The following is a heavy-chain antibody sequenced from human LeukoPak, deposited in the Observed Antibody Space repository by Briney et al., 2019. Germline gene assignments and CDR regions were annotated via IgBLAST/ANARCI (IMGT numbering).Heavy chain of an antibody. CDR3: ARAGYYGSGSYYPS. J-gene: IGHJ4*02. CDR1: DGSMSSNTYY. CDR2: IYYSGST. D-gene: IGHD3-10*01. Sequence: SETLSLTCTVSDGSMSSNTYYWGWIRQPPGKGLEWVGTIYYSGSTYYNPSLKSRVTISADTSKNQFSLKLSSVTAADTAVYYCARAGYYGSGSYYPSWGQGTLVTVSS. V-gene: IGHV4-39*07.